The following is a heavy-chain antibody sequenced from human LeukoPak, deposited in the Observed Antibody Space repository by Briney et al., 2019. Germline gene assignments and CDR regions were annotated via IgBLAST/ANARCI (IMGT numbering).Heavy chain of an antibody. Sequence: GGSLRLSCAASGFTFSSYGMSWVRQAPGKGLEWVSTISGSGGSTYYAESVKGRFTISRDNSKNKLYLQMNSLRAEDTAVYYCAKESTVTPGNVNWFDPWGQGTQVTVSS. J-gene: IGHJ5*02. CDR3: AKESTVTPGNVNWFDP. CDR2: ISGSGGST. CDR1: GFTFSSYG. V-gene: IGHV3-23*01. D-gene: IGHD4-17*01.